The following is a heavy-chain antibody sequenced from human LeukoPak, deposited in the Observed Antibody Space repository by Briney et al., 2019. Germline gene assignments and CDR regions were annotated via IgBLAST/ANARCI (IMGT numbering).Heavy chain of an antibody. CDR2: SPAGNGNT. D-gene: IGHD1-26*01. Sequence: ASVKVSCKASGYTFTSYAIHRVRQAPGHRVEWRGWSPAGNGNTKYSQNFPGRVTFISNTSATTAFMELSSLRSEDAAVYYCARDSGSGNNDYWGQGTLVTVSS. J-gene: IGHJ4*02. CDR3: ARDSGSGNNDY. V-gene: IGHV1-3*01. CDR1: GYTFTSYA.